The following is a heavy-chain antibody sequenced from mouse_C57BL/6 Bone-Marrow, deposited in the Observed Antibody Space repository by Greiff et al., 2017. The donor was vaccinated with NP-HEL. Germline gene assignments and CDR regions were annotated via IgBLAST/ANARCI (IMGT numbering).Heavy chain of an antibody. CDR2: IYPGSGST. D-gene: IGHD1-1*01. CDR3: ARSLLRWDYFDC. J-gene: IGHJ2*01. CDR1: GYTFTSYW. Sequence: QVQLQQPGAELVKPGASVKMSCKASGYTFTSYWITWVKQRPGQGLEWIGDIYPGSGSTNYNEKFKSKATLTVDTSSSTAYMQLSSLTSEDSAVYYCARSLLRWDYFDCWGQGTTLTVSS. V-gene: IGHV1-55*01.